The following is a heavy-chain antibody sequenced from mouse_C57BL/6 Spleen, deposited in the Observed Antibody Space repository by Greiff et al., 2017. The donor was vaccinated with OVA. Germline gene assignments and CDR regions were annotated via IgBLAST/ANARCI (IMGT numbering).Heavy chain of an antibody. D-gene: IGHD2-12*01. CDR3: ARFLSTTEAWFAY. CDR1: GYAFSSYW. CDR2: IYPGDGDT. V-gene: IGHV1-80*01. Sequence: LEESGAELVKPGASVKISCKASGYAFSSYWMNWVKQRPGKGLEWIGQIYPGDGDTNYNGKFKGKATLTADKSSSTAYMQLSSLTSEDSAVYFCARFLSTTEAWFAYWGQGTLVTVSA. J-gene: IGHJ3*01.